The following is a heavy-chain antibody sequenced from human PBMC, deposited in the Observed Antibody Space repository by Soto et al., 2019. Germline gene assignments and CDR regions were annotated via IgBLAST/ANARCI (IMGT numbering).Heavy chain of an antibody. Sequence: GGSLRLSCAASGFTFSSYAMSWVRQAPGKGLEWVSAISGSGGSTYYADSVKGRFTISRDNSKNTLYLQMNSLRAEDTVVYYCAKTWIQPRIYYFDYWGQGTLVTVSS. V-gene: IGHV3-23*01. CDR3: AKTWIQPRIYYFDY. J-gene: IGHJ4*02. D-gene: IGHD5-18*01. CDR2: ISGSGGST. CDR1: GFTFSSYA.